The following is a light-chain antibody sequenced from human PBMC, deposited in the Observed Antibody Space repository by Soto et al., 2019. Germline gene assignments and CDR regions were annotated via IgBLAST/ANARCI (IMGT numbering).Light chain of an antibody. CDR2: DAS. Sequence: EIVLTQSPGTLSLSPGERATLSCRASQSVRSMYLAWYQQKPGQAPRLLIYDASSRATDIPDSFSGSGSGTDFTLTISRLEPEDFAIYYCQHYGNSLWTFGQGTKVDIK. V-gene: IGKV3-20*01. CDR3: QHYGNSLWT. CDR1: QSVRSMY. J-gene: IGKJ1*01.